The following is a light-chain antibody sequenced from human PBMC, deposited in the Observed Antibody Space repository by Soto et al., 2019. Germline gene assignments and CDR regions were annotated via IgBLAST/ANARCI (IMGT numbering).Light chain of an antibody. CDR3: QQYGSSPWT. J-gene: IGKJ1*01. CDR1: QSVSSSY. V-gene: IGKV3-20*01. CDR2: AAS. Sequence: EIVLTQSPGTLSLSPGERATLSCRASQSVSSSYLAWYQQKPGQAPRLLIYAASSRATGIPDRFSGSGSGTDFTLTISRLESEDFAVFYCQQYGSSPWTFGQGTKVDIK.